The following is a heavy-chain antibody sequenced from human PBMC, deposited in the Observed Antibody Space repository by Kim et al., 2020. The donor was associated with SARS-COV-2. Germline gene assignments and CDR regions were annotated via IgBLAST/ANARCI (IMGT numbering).Heavy chain of an antibody. D-gene: IGHD6-13*01. V-gene: IGHV4-39*01. CDR1: GGSISSSSYY. J-gene: IGHJ3*02. CDR3: AMPGYSSSNDAFDI. CDR2: IYYSGST. Sequence: SETLSLTCTVSGGSISSSSYYWGWIRQPPGKGLEWIGSIYYSGSTYYNPSLKSRVTISVDTSKNQFSLKLSSVTAADTAVYYCAMPGYSSSNDAFDIWGQGTMVTVSS.